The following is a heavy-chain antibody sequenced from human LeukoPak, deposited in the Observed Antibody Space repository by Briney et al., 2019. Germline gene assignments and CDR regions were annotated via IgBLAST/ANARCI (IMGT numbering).Heavy chain of an antibody. Sequence: GGSLRLSCAASGFTFSSYEMDWVRQAPGKGREWGSYISSSGSTIYYADSVKGRFTISRDNAKNSLYLQMNSLRAEDTAVYYCARTAYDSSGYYDYWGQGTLVTVSS. CDR2: ISSSGSTI. CDR3: ARTAYDSSGYYDY. D-gene: IGHD3-22*01. CDR1: GFTFSSYE. V-gene: IGHV3-48*03. J-gene: IGHJ4*02.